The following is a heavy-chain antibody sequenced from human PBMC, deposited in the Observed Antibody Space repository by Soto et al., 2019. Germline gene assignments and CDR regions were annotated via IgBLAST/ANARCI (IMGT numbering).Heavy chain of an antibody. J-gene: IGHJ4*02. D-gene: IGHD3-10*01. Sequence: PGGSLILSCAASGFTFSSYAMSWVRQAPGKGLEWVSAISGSGGSTYYADSVRGRFTISRDNSKNTLYLQMNSLRAEDTAVYYCAKDLVRFGEFGYWGQGTLVTVSS. V-gene: IGHV3-23*01. CDR1: GFTFSSYA. CDR2: ISGSGGST. CDR3: AKDLVRFGEFGY.